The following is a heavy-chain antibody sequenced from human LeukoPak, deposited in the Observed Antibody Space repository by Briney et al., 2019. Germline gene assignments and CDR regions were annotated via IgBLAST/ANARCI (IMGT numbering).Heavy chain of an antibody. CDR2: IYYSGST. J-gene: IGHJ4*02. Sequence: SETLSLTCIVSGGSVSSGSYYWRWIRQPPGTGLEWIGYIYYSGSTNYNPSLKSRVTISVDTSKNQFSLKLSSVTAADTAVYYCARLSRYSSSWYYFDYWGQGTLVTVSS. CDR3: ARLSRYSSSWYYFDY. CDR1: GGSVSSGSYY. V-gene: IGHV4-61*01. D-gene: IGHD6-13*01.